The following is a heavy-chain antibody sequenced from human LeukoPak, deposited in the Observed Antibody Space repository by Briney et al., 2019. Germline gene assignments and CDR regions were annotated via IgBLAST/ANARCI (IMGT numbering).Heavy chain of an antibody. CDR2: IIPIFGTA. CDR3: ARDPSRDGYNYGDY. V-gene: IGHV1-69*13. J-gene: IGHJ4*02. D-gene: IGHD5-24*01. CDR1: GGTFSSYA. Sequence: SVKVSCKASGGTFSSYAISWVQQAPGQGLEWMGGIIPIFGTANYAQKFQGRVTITADESTSTAYMELSSLRSEDTAVYYCARDPSRDGYNYGDYWGQGTLVTVSS.